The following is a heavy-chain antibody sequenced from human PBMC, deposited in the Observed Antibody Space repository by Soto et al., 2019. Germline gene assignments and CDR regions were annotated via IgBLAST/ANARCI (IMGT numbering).Heavy chain of an antibody. CDR2: LNPDTAST. J-gene: IGHJ4*02. V-gene: IGHV1-3*01. CDR1: GYSFANYT. D-gene: IGHD3-10*01. Sequence: QVQLVQSGAEVKKPGASVTVSCKASGYSFANYTIHWVRQAPGQGLEWMGWLNPDTASTKFSPKFQGRVIITRDKSANTAFMQLTSLTSEDTALYYCARGGGYYGSGAYYRGYFDHWGLETLVAVSS. CDR3: ARGGGYYGSGAYYRGYFDH.